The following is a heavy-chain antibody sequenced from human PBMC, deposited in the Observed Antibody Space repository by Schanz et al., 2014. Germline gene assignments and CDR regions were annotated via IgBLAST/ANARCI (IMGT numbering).Heavy chain of an antibody. CDR1: GFTFSSYS. Sequence: DVQLLESGGGLVQPGGSLRLSCTASGFTFSSYSMNWVRQAPGKGLEWVSYVSRSTPDIYYADSVKGRFTISRDNSKNTVYLQMNSLRPGDTAVYYCARESSNDIVLVPGAVFDHWGQGILVTVSS. V-gene: IGHV3-48*01. CDR3: ARESSNDIVLVPGAVFDH. D-gene: IGHD2-2*01. CDR2: VSRSTPDI. J-gene: IGHJ4*02.